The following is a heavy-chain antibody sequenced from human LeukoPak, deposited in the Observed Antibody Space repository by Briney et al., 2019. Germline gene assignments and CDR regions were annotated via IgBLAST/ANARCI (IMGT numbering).Heavy chain of an antibody. CDR3: VRSDYGDYGFDY. Sequence: SQTLSLTCTVSGGSISSGGYYWSWIRQHPGKGLEWIGYIYYSGSTYYNPSLKSRVTISVDTSKNQFSLKLSSVTAADTAVYYCVRSDYGDYGFDYWGQGTLVTVSS. CDR1: GGSISSGGYY. D-gene: IGHD4-17*01. CDR2: IYYSGST. V-gene: IGHV4-31*03. J-gene: IGHJ4*02.